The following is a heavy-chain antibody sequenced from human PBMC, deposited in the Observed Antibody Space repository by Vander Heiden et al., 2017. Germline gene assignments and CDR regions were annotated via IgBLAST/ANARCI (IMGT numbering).Heavy chain of an antibody. J-gene: IGHJ5*02. CDR1: GGSISSSSYY. V-gene: IGHV4-39*01. CDR3: ASAPYYYDSSGSNWFDP. CDR2: IYYSGST. Sequence: QLQLQESGPGLVQPSETLSLTCTVSGGSISSSSYYWGWIRQPPGKGMEWIGSIYYSGSTYYNPSRKSRVTISVDTSKNQFSLKLSSVTAADTAVYYCASAPYYYDSSGSNWFDPWGQGTLVTVSS. D-gene: IGHD3-22*01.